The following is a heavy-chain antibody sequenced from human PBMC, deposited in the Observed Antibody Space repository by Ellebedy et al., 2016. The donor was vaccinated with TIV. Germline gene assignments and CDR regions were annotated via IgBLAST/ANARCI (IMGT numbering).Heavy chain of an antibody. CDR2: LNPDGSRP. J-gene: IGHJ4*02. V-gene: IGHV3-74*01. D-gene: IGHD1-26*01. Sequence: GESLKISCAASGFTFGSYWMYWVRQPPGKGLVWVSRLNPDGSRPTYADSVKGRFTISRDNVKNTLYLQMNSLRVEDTAVYYCARGDYSGSYLGGSDYWGQGTLVTVSS. CDR1: GFTFGSYW. CDR3: ARGDYSGSYLGGSDY.